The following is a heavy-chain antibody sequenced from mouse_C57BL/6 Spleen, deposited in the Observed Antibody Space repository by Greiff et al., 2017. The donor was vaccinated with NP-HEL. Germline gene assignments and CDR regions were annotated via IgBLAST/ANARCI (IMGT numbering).Heavy chain of an antibody. D-gene: IGHD1-1*01. CDR3: ARHYYGSSYRYFDV. CDR1: GFTFSDYY. Sequence: DVQLVESGGGLVQPGGSLKLSCAASGFTFSDYYMYWVRQTPEKRLEWVAYISNGGGSTYYPDTVKGRFTISRDNAKNTLYLQMSRLKSEDTAMYYCARHYYGSSYRYFDVWGTGTTVTVSS. V-gene: IGHV5-12*01. J-gene: IGHJ1*03. CDR2: ISNGGGST.